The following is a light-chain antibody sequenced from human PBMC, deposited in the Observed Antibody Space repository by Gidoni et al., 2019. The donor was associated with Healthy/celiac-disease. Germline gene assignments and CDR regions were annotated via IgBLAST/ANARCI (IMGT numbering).Light chain of an antibody. Sequence: QSVLTQPPSVSGAPGQRVTISCTGSSSNSGAGYGVHWYQQLPGTAPKLLIYGNSNRPSGVPDRFSGSKSGTSASLAITGLQAEDEADYYCQSYDSSLSGSVFGGGTKLTV. V-gene: IGLV1-40*01. CDR1: SSNSGAGYG. CDR2: GNS. CDR3: QSYDSSLSGSV. J-gene: IGLJ2*01.